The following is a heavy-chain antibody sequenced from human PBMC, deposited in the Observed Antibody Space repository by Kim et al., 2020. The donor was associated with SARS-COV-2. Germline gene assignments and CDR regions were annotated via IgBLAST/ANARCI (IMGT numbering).Heavy chain of an antibody. CDR1: GYTFTSYY. CDR2: INPSSGST. V-gene: IGHV1-46*01. D-gene: IGHD2-15*01. Sequence: ASVKVSCKASGYTFTSYYMHWVRQAPGQGLEWMGIINPSSGSTSYAQKFQGRVTMTRDTSTSTVYLELSSLRSEDTAVYYCARAGLIVVVVAAYSGIDYWGQGTLVTVS. J-gene: IGHJ4*02. CDR3: ARAGLIVVVVAAYSGIDY.